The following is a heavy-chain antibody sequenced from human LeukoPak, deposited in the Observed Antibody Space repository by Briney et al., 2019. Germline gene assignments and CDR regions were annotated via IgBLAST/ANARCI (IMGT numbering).Heavy chain of an antibody. CDR3: ARDHRYYYDSSGYYGNWFDP. Sequence: GGSLRLSYAPSGFTFSSYSMNWVRQATGKGLEWVSSISSSSSYIYYADSVKGRFTISRDNAKNSLYLQMNSLRAEDTAVYYCARDHRYYYDSSGYYGNWFDPWGQGTLVTVSS. D-gene: IGHD3-22*01. V-gene: IGHV3-21*01. CDR1: GFTFSSYS. J-gene: IGHJ5*02. CDR2: ISSSSSYI.